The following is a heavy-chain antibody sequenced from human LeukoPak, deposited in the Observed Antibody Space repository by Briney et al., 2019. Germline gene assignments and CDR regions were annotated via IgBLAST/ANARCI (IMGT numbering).Heavy chain of an antibody. CDR1: GGTFSSYA. CDR3: ARAVGFFGVATITSEAFDI. CDR2: IIPILGIA. D-gene: IGHD5-12*01. Sequence: SVKVSCKASGGTFSSYAISWVRQAPGQGLEWMGRIIPILGIANYAQKFQGRVTITADKSTSTAYMELSSLRSEDTAVYYCARAVGFFGVATITSEAFDIWGQGTMVTVSS. J-gene: IGHJ3*02. V-gene: IGHV1-69*04.